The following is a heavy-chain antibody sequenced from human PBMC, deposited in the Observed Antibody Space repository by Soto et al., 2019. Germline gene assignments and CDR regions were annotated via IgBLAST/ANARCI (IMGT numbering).Heavy chain of an antibody. CDR3: ARGGEMAKIDVRYYFDL. J-gene: IGHJ4*02. CDR2: ISNSGNSI. CDR1: GFIFSISE. V-gene: IGHV3-48*03. Sequence: GGSLRLSCAASGFIFSISEMNWVRQAPGKWLEWLSFISNSGNSIYYGDSVKGRFTISRDNARNSLYLQMNSLRAEDTAVYYCARGGEMAKIDVRYYFDLWGQGTLVTVSS. D-gene: IGHD3-10*01.